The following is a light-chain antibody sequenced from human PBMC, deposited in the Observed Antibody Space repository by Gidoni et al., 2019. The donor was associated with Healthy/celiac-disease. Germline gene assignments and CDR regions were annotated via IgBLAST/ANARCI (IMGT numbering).Light chain of an antibody. Sequence: EIVLTQSPATLSLSPGARATLPCRASQSVSSYLAWYQQKPGQSPRLLINDASNRATGIPARFSGSGSGTDFTLTISSLEPEDFAVYYCQQRSNLITFGQGTRLEIK. CDR3: QQRSNLIT. J-gene: IGKJ5*01. CDR1: QSVSSY. CDR2: DAS. V-gene: IGKV3-11*01.